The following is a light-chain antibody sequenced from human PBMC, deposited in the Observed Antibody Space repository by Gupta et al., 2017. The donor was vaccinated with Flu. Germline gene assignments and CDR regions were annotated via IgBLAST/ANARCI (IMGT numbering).Light chain of an antibody. V-gene: IGLV2-23*02. Sequence: TSSSTGTTSDVGSHNHVSWYQQDPGKAPKLMIYAVSKRPSGVSDRFSGPKSGSTASLTVSGLQAEDEADYYCCAYGGGGRLVFGGGTKLTVV. CDR3: CAYGGGGRLV. CDR2: AVS. CDR1: TSDVGSHNH. J-gene: IGLJ3*02.